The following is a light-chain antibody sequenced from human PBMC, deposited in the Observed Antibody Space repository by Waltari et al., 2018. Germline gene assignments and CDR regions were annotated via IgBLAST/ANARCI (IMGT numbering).Light chain of an antibody. CDR3: QQYNNYTPKT. CDR1: QSISNW. Sequence: IQVTQSPSTLSASVGDRVTITCRATQSISNWLAWYQQKPGKAPKHLIYQASTLESGVPSRFSGSGSGTEFTLTISSLQPDDFATYFCQQYNNYTPKTFGQGTKVDIK. CDR2: QAS. V-gene: IGKV1-5*01. J-gene: IGKJ1*01.